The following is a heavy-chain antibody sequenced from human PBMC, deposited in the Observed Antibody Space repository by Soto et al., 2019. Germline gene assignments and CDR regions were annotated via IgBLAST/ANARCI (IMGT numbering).Heavy chain of an antibody. CDR2: ISETGRST. D-gene: IGHD3-16*01. J-gene: IGHJ5*02. CDR3: AKVNRYVSESLGISDP. Sequence: GGSLRLSCVASLFTFSNYVMSWVRQAPVKGLEWVSTISETGRSTYYADSVKVRFTISRDNGKNTLYLEVSSLRAEDTAVYYCAKVNRYVSESLGISDPAAERTLVTV. CDR1: LFTFSNYV. V-gene: IGHV3-23*01.